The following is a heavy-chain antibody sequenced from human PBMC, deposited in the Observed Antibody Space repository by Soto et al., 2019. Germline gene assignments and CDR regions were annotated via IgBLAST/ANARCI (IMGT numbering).Heavy chain of an antibody. CDR2: ISISSSTI. Sequence: GGSLRLSCAASGFTFSSYSINWVRQAPGKGLEWVSYISISSSTIYYADSVKGRFTISRDNAKNSLYLQMNSLRDEDTAVYYCARASRSSSGGDYWGQGTLVTVSS. D-gene: IGHD6-6*01. V-gene: IGHV3-48*02. CDR1: GFTFSSYS. J-gene: IGHJ4*02. CDR3: ARASRSSSGGDY.